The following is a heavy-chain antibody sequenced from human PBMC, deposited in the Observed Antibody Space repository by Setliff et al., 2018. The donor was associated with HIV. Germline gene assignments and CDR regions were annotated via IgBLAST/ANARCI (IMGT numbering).Heavy chain of an antibody. CDR2: INPSGGSA. D-gene: IGHD3-22*01. V-gene: IGHV1-46*02. CDR1: GGTFKNFA. CDR3: GRGLGDTSGYYALDH. Sequence: ASVKVSCKASGGTFKNFAINWVRQAPGQGLEWMGGINPSGGSASFAEKFKGRATLTRDTSTTTIFLQLSRLRSEDTAVYYCGRGLGDTSGYYALDHWGQGTLVTVSS. J-gene: IGHJ4*02.